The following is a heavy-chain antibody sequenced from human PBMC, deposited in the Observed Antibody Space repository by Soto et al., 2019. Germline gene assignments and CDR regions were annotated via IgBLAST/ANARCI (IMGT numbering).Heavy chain of an antibody. CDR2: IYSGGSS. Sequence: EVQLLESGGGVKQRGGSLRLSCAVSGFSISHNYISWVRQAPGKGLEWVSVIYSGGSSYYADSVRGRFTVSKDNSANTVYLQMNSLRGEDTAMYYCTGQYWSSGTYYHGHWGQGTLGTVSS. J-gene: IGHJ4*02. CDR3: TGQYWSSGTYYHGH. CDR1: GFSISHNY. D-gene: IGHD3-10*01. V-gene: IGHV3-53*01.